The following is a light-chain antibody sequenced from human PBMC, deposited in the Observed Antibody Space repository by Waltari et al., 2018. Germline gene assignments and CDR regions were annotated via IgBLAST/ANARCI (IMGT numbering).Light chain of an antibody. CDR1: QSILTN. J-gene: IGKJ2*01. Sequence: EIVMTQSPAILSVSQGDRATLSCRANQSILTNLAWYQQKPAQAPRLLMYAASNRATGLPDRFSGSGSGTYFTFTISSLHPEDFALYYCQQYNNWPYTFGQGTKLEIK. CDR3: QQYNNWPYT. V-gene: IGKV3-15*01. CDR2: AAS.